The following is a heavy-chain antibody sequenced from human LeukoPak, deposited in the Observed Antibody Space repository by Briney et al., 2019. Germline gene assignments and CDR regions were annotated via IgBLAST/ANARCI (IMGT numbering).Heavy chain of an antibody. V-gene: IGHV4-34*01. D-gene: IGHD3-16*02. Sequence: PSETLSLTCAVYGGSFSGYYWSWIRQPPGKGLEWIGEINHSGSTNYNPSLKSRVTISVDTSKNQFSLKLSSVTAADTAVYYCARGGAVRRSYVWGSYRFIWFDPWGQGTLVTVSS. CDR2: INHSGST. J-gene: IGHJ5*02. CDR3: ARGGAVRRSYVWGSYRFIWFDP. CDR1: GGSFSGYY.